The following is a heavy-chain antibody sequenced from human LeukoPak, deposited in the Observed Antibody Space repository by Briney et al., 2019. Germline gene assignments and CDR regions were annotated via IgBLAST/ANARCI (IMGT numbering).Heavy chain of an antibody. CDR2: ISAYNGNT. V-gene: IGHV1-18*04. J-gene: IGHJ5*02. CDR3: AVTTVTTDWFDP. CDR1: GFTFSTYA. D-gene: IGHD4-17*01. Sequence: GGSLRLSCAASGFTFSTYAMHWVRQAPGKGLEWMGWISAYNGNTNYAQKLQGRVTMTTDTSTSTAYMELRSLRSDDTAVYYCAVTTVTTDWFDPWGQGTLVTVSS.